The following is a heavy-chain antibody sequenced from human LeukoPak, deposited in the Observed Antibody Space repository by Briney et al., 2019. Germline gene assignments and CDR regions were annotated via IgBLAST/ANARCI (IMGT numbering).Heavy chain of an antibody. CDR2: ISSNGGST. Sequence: GGSLRLSCAASGLTFSSYAMHWVRQAPGKGLEYVSAISSNGGSTYYANSVKGRFTISRDNSKNTLYLQMGSLRAEDMAVYYCARDGVPGTYYYYYMDVWGKGTTVTVSS. D-gene: IGHD1-1*01. CDR1: GLTFSSYA. J-gene: IGHJ6*03. V-gene: IGHV3-64*01. CDR3: ARDGVPGTYYYYYMDV.